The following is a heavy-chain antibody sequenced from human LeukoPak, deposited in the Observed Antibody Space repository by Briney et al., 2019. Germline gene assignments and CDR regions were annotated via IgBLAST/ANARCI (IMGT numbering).Heavy chain of an antibody. V-gene: IGHV3-30*18. Sequence: GGSLRLSCGDSTFNFTDYGMHWVRQAPGKGLEWLALISYDGHTKFYADSLKVWFTISRAIAENTLYLQINSLRPESTAVYHCAKDACGGDCGNFDSWGQGTLITVSS. CDR3: AKDACGGDCGNFDS. CDR2: ISYDGHTK. J-gene: IGHJ4*02. D-gene: IGHD2-21*02. CDR1: TFNFTDYG.